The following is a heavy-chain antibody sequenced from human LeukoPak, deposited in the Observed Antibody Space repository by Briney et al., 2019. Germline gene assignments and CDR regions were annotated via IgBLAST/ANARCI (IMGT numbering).Heavy chain of an antibody. Sequence: ASVKVSCKASGYTFTSYDINWVRQATGQGLEWMGWMNPNSGNTGYAQKFQGRVTMTRNTSISTAYMELSSLRSEDTAVYYCARAVGATSLYYYYYYMDVWGKETTVTVSS. CDR3: ARAVGATSLYYYYYYMDV. CDR2: MNPNSGNT. V-gene: IGHV1-8*01. D-gene: IGHD1-26*01. J-gene: IGHJ6*03. CDR1: GYTFTSYD.